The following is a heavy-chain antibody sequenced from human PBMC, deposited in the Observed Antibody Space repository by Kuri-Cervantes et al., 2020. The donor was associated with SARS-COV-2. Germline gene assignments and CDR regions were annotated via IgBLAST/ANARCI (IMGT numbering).Heavy chain of an antibody. D-gene: IGHD3-22*01. CDR1: GFTFSSYW. J-gene: IGHJ6*02. V-gene: IGHV3-30*02. CDR3: TTVSPYYYDSSGYYFYYGMDV. CDR2: IRYDGSNK. Sequence: GGSLRLSCGASGFTFSSYWMSWVRQAPGKGLEWVASIRYDGSNKYYADSVKGRFTISRDNSKNTLYLQMNSLKTEDTAVYYCTTVSPYYYDSSGYYFYYGMDVWGQGTTVTVSS.